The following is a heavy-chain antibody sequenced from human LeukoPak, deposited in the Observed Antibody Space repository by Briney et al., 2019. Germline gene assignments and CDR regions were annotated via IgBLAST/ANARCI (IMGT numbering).Heavy chain of an antibody. CDR1: GYTFTSYG. CDR3: ARETGATRHFDY. J-gene: IGHJ4*02. D-gene: IGHD1-26*01. Sequence: ASVKVSCKASGYTFTSYGISWVRQAPGQGLEWMGWISAYNGNTNYAQKLQGRVTMTTDTSTSTACMELRSLRSDDTAVYYCARETGATRHFDYWGQGTLVTVSS. V-gene: IGHV1-18*01. CDR2: ISAYNGNT.